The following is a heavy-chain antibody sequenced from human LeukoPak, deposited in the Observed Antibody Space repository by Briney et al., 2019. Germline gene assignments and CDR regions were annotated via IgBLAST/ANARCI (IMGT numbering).Heavy chain of an antibody. J-gene: IGHJ4*02. V-gene: IGHV4-59*01. Sequence: SETLSLTCTVSGGSISNYYWSWIRQPPGKGLEWIGYIYYSGSTNYNPSLKSRVTISVDTSKNQFSLKLSSVTAADTAVYDCARGGRSDPLDSWGQGTLVTVSS. CDR2: IYYSGST. CDR1: GGSISNYY. CDR3: ARGGRSDPLDS.